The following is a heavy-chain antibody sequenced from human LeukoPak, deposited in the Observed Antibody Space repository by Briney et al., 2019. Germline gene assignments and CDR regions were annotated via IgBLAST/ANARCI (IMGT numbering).Heavy chain of an antibody. J-gene: IGHJ4*02. D-gene: IGHD2-21*02. V-gene: IGHV3-48*03. Sequence: PGGSLRLSCATSGFTFSSYELNWVRQAPGKGLEWVSYISSSGSTTHNAGSVKGRFTISRDNAKNSLYLQMNSLRVEDTAVYYCARDPAHCGGDCYSDYWGQGTLVTVSS. CDR1: GFTFSSYE. CDR2: ISSSGSTT. CDR3: ARDPAHCGGDCYSDY.